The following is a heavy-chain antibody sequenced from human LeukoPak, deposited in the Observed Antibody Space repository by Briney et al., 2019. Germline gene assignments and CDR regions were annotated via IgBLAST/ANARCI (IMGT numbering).Heavy chain of an antibody. D-gene: IGHD1-26*01. CDR2: INHSGST. CDR3: AKSGGYGLIDY. CDR1: GGSFSDYS. Sequence: SETLSLTCAVYGGSFSDYSWTWIRQPPGKGLEWIGEINHSGSTNYNPSLKSRVTISVDTSKNQFSLRLKSVTAADTAMYYCAKSGGYGLIDYWGQGTLVTVSS. V-gene: IGHV4-34*01. J-gene: IGHJ4*02.